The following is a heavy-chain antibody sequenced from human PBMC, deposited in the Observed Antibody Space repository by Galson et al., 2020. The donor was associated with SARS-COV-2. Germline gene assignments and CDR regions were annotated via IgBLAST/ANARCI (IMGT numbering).Heavy chain of an antibody. J-gene: IGHJ4*02. CDR3: ARVPLSGWVTYFDY. Sequence: SETLSLTCAVYGGSFSGYYWSWIRQPPGKGLEWIGEINHSGSTNYNPSLKSRVTISVDTSKNQFSLKLSSVTAADTAVYYCARVPLSGWVTYFDYWGQGTLVTVSS. CDR2: INHSGST. CDR1: GGSFSGYY. V-gene: IGHV4-34*01. D-gene: IGHD6-19*01.